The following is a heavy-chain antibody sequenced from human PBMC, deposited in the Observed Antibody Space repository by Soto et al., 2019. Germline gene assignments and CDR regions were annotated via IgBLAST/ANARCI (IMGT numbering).Heavy chain of an antibody. CDR3: AKDGGIVLMATRFDY. V-gene: IGHV3-30*18. CDR2: ISYDGSNK. CDR1: GFTFSSYG. J-gene: IGHJ4*02. D-gene: IGHD2-8*01. Sequence: GGSLRLSCAASGFTFSSYGMHWVRQAPGKGLEWVAVISYDGSNKYYADSVKGRFTISRDNSKNTLYLQMNSLRAEDTAVYYCAKDGGIVLMATRFDYWGQGTLVTVSS.